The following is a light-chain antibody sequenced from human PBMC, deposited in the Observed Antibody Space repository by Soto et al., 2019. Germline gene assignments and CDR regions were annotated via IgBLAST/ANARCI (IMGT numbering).Light chain of an antibody. V-gene: IGKV1-8*01. CDR1: QGISSY. CDR2: AAS. Sequence: IQMTQSPSSVSASVGDRVTINCLASQGISSYLAWYQQKPGKAPKLLIYAASTLQSGVPSRFSGSGSGTDFTLTISCLQSEDFATYYCQQYYSYTITFGQGTRLEIK. CDR3: QQYYSYTIT. J-gene: IGKJ5*01.